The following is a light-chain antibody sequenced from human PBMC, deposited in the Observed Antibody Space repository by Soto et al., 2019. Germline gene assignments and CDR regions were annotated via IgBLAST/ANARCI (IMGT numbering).Light chain of an antibody. CDR1: QGIRNY. Sequence: DIQMTQSPSSLSASVGDRVTITCRASQGIRNYLAWYQQKPGKVPKLLIYAASTLQSGVPFRFSGSGSGTEFTLTISSLQPEDVATYYCQKYTSAPWTFGQGTKVEIK. CDR3: QKYTSAPWT. CDR2: AAS. V-gene: IGKV1-27*01. J-gene: IGKJ1*01.